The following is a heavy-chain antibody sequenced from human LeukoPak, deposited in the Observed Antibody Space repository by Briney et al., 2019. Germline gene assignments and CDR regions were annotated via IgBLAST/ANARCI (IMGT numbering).Heavy chain of an antibody. J-gene: IGHJ4*02. D-gene: IGHD2-21*02. CDR3: ARDSGFSDCAY. V-gene: IGHV3-66*01. CDR1: GFTVSSDY. Sequence: GGSLRLSCVGSGFTVSSDYMSWVRQAPGRGLEWVSIIYSDGSTYYANSVKGRFTISRDSSKNTLYLQMNSLRADDTAIYYCARDSGFSDCAYRGQGTLVTVSS. CDR2: IYSDGST.